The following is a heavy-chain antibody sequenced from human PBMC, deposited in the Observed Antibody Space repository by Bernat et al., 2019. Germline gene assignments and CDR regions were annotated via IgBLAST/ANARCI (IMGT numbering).Heavy chain of an antibody. CDR1: GYSISSGYY. CDR3: ARTQYNWGDNDVWFSP. D-gene: IGHD1-20*01. J-gene: IGHJ5*02. CDR2: IYQSGST. Sequence: QVQLQESGPGLVKPSETLSLTCAVSGYSISSGYYWGWIRQPPGKGLEWIGSIYQSGSTYYNPSLKSRVTISVDTSKNQFSLKVTSVTAADTAIYYCARTQYNWGDNDVWFSPWGQGALVTVSS. V-gene: IGHV4-38-2*01.